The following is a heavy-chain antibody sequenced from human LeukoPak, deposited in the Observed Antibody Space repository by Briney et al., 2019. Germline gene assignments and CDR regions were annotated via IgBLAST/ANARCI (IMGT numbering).Heavy chain of an antibody. CDR1: GFTFSSYA. CDR3: AKTKISSGYLPRD. Sequence: GGSLRLSCAASGFTFSSYAMSWVRQAPGKGLEWVSAISGSGGSTYYADSVEGRFTISRDNSKNTLYLQMNSLRAEDTAVYYCAKTKISSGYLPRDWGQGTLVTVSS. D-gene: IGHD3-22*01. V-gene: IGHV3-23*01. CDR2: ISGSGGST. J-gene: IGHJ4*02.